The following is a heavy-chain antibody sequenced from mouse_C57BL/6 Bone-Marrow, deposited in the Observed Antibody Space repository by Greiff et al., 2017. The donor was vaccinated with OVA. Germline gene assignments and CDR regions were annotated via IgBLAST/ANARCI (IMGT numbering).Heavy chain of an antibody. CDR3: TREVTTGAY. D-gene: IGHD2-2*01. V-gene: IGHV14-4*01. Sequence: EVQLQQSGAELVRPGASVKLSCTASGFNIKDDYMHWVKQRPEQGLEWIGCIDPENGDTEYASKFQGKAPITVDTSSNKAYLQLSGLASEDAAVYYCTREVTTGAYWGQGTLVTVSA. CDR2: IDPENGDT. CDR1: GFNIKDDY. J-gene: IGHJ3*01.